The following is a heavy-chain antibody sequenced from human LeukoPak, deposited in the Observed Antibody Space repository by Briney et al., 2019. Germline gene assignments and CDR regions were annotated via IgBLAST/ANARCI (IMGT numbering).Heavy chain of an antibody. J-gene: IGHJ6*02. V-gene: IGHV3-7*03. CDR2: IKQDGIEK. Sequence: GGSLRLSCRASGFTFSNYWMSWVRQAPGKGLEWVANIKQDGIEKYYVDSVKGRFTISRDNAKNPLYLQMNSLRAEDTAVYYCARGGYSYGHYYYYYYGMDVWGQGTTVTVSS. CDR3: ARGGYSYGHYYYYYYGMDV. D-gene: IGHD5-18*01. CDR1: GFTFSNYW.